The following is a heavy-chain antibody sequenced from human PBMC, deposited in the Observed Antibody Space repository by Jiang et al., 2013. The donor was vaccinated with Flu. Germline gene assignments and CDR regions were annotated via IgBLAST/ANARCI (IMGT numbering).Heavy chain of an antibody. V-gene: IGHV4-4*09. CDR2: ISFTGST. D-gene: IGHD2-21*01. CDR3: ARSDSYCGGDCYVFDAFDI. Sequence: YWSWIRRPPGKGLECMGYISFTGSTNTNPSLNSRVTISLDTSKNQFSLRLSSVTAADTAMYYCARSDSYCGGDCYVFDAFDIWGQGTMVTVSS. CDR1: Y. J-gene: IGHJ3*02.